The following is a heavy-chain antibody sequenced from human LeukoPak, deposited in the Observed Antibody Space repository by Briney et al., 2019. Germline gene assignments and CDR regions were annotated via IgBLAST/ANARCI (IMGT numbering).Heavy chain of an antibody. CDR2: IYPDDSNT. V-gene: IGHV5-51*01. CDR3: ALQPGYCSSASCSHLDF. CDR1: GYKFTNYW. J-gene: IGHJ4*02. D-gene: IGHD2-2*01. Sequence: GESLKISCKGSGYKFTNYWIVWVRQMPGKGLEWMGIIYPDDSNTRYSPSFQGQVTISVDKSFSTAYLQWNSLKASDTAMYYCALQPGYCSSASCSHLDFWGQGTLVTVSS.